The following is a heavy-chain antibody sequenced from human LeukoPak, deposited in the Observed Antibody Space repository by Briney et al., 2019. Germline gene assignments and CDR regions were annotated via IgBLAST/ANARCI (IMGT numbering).Heavy chain of an antibody. Sequence: KPSETLSLTCTVSGGSISSFYWNWIRQPPGKGLEWIGYIHYSGSTNYNSSLKTRVTISVDTSKNPFSLNLRSVTAADTAGYYCARGRDTYTNSYRFDPWGQGTLVTVSS. V-gene: IGHV4-59*01. CDR2: IHYSGST. D-gene: IGHD6-6*01. CDR3: ARGRDTYTNSYRFDP. CDR1: GGSISSFY. J-gene: IGHJ5*02.